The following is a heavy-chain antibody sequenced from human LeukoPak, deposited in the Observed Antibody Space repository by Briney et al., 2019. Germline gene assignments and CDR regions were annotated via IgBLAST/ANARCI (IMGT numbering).Heavy chain of an antibody. Sequence: PSETLSLTCTVSGGSIGSSSYYWGWIRQPPGKGLEWIGSIYYSGSTYYNPSLKSRVTISVDTSKNQFSLKLSSVTAADTAVYYCARITGDGSGNWFDPWGQGTLVTVSS. CDR1: GGSIGSSSYY. V-gene: IGHV4-39*01. D-gene: IGHD3-10*01. CDR2: IYYSGST. CDR3: ARITGDGSGNWFDP. J-gene: IGHJ5*02.